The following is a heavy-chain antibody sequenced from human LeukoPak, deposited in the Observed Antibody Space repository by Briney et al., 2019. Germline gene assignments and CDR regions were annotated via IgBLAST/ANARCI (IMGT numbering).Heavy chain of an antibody. CDR3: AKDAYERDDYGDHLRDFVDV. CDR1: GFTFSDYG. V-gene: IGHV3-30*18. CDR2: LSYDGSKR. D-gene: IGHD4-17*01. Sequence: GGSLRLSCAASGFTFSDYGMHWVRQAPGKGLEWVSDLSYDGSKRHYADCVKGRFTISRDNSKNNVYLQMNSLRAEDTAVYYSAKDAYERDDYGDHLRDFVDVWGQGTTVTVSS. J-gene: IGHJ6*02.